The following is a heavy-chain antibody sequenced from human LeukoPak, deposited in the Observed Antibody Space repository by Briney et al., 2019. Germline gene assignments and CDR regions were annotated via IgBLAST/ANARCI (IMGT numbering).Heavy chain of an antibody. J-gene: IGHJ4*02. CDR2: FDPEDDKT. V-gene: IGHV1-24*01. D-gene: IGHD5-18*01. Sequence: ASVKVSCKVSGYIFSELSVHWLRRAPGKGPEWMGGFDPEDDKTIYGQNFQGRVTMTEDTSTDTAYMELSSLTSEDTAMYYCATVPSNYGYFYDYWGQGTLVTVSS. CDR3: ATVPSNYGYFYDY. CDR1: GYIFSELS.